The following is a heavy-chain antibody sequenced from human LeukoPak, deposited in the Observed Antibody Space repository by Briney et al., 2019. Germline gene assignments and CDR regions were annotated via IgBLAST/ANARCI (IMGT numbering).Heavy chain of an antibody. CDR3: AKNTAMAQYYFDY. V-gene: IGHV3-30-3*02. CDR1: GITFSTYA. J-gene: IGHJ4*02. CDR2: ISYDGSDK. Sequence: SGGSLRLSCAASGITFSTYAMHWVRQAPGKGLEWVALISYDGSDKYYADSVKGRFTISRDNSKNTLYLQMNSLRAEDTAVYYCAKNTAMAQYYFDYWGQGTLVTVSS. D-gene: IGHD5-18*01.